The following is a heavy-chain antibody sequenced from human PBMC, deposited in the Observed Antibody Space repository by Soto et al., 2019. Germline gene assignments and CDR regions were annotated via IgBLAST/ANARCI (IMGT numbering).Heavy chain of an antibody. CDR2: IYPGDSDT. Sequence: VEALKISSKGSGYSFTSCWIGWVRQMPGKGLEWMGIIYPGDSDTRYSPSFQGQVTISADKSISTAYLQWSSLKASDTDMYYFARQVPAAIHSWLDPWGQGSVVT. D-gene: IGHD2-2*02. CDR3: ARQVPAAIHSWLDP. CDR1: GYSFTSCW. J-gene: IGHJ5*02. V-gene: IGHV5-51*01.